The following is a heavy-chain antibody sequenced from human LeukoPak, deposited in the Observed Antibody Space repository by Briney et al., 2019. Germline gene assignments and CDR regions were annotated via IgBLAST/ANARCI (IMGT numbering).Heavy chain of an antibody. CDR1: GFNFNNYD. CDR3: VRGRRSYGFDH. V-gene: IGHV3-13*01. D-gene: IGHD3-16*01. J-gene: IGHJ4*02. CDR2: LGSAGDT. Sequence: GGSLRLSCAASGFNFNNYDMHWVRQAPGKGLEWVSALGSAGDTYYPDSVRGRFIISKETAKNSLYLQMTSLRDEDTAVYYCVRGRRSYGFDHWGQGTLVTVSS.